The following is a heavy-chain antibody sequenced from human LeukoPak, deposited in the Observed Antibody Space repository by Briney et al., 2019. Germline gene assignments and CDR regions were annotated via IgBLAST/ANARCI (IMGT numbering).Heavy chain of an antibody. V-gene: IGHV3-30*02. D-gene: IGHD3-10*02. CDR3: ATMSLVTGAFDI. CDR1: GVTFSDYS. CDR2: IRYDGADK. Sequence: GGSLRLSCAASGVTFSDYSMHWVRQAPGTGLEWVAFIRYDGADKYYADSMKGRFAVSRDNSKNTMYLQMHSLRAEDTAVYYCATMSLVTGAFDIWGQGTMVTVSS. J-gene: IGHJ3*02.